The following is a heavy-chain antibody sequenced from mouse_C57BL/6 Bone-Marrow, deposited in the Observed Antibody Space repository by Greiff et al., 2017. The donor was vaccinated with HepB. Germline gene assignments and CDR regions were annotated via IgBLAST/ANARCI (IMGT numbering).Heavy chain of an antibody. CDR1: GFTFSDYG. Sequence: EVQLVESGGGLVKPGGSLKLSCAASGFTFSDYGMHWVRQAPETGLEWVAYISSGSSTIYYADTVKGRFTISRDNAKNTLFLQLTSLRSEDTAMYYCARDDYEGWFAYWGQGTLVTVSA. J-gene: IGHJ3*01. CDR3: ARDDYEGWFAY. CDR2: ISSGSSTI. V-gene: IGHV5-17*01. D-gene: IGHD2-4*01.